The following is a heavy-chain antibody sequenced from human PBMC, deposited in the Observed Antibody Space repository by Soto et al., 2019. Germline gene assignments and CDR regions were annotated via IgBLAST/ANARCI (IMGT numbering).Heavy chain of an antibody. V-gene: IGHV1-18*01. J-gene: IGHJ4*02. CDR3: ARAPPYYYESSGLGPSDY. Sequence: ASVKVSCKASGYTFTTYGINRVRQAPGQGLEWMGWISGYSTNTNYAQKFQGRVTMTTDISTTTVYMELRSLRSDDTGVYYCARAPPYYYESSGLGPSDYWGQGTLVTVSS. D-gene: IGHD3-22*01. CDR1: GYTFTTYG. CDR2: ISGYSTNT.